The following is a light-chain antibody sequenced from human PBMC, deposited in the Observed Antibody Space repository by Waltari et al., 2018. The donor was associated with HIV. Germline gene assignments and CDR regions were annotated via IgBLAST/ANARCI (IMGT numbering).Light chain of an antibody. CDR1: KLGTKY. V-gene: IGLV3-1*01. J-gene: IGLJ2*01. CDR3: QAWDSGVV. CDR2: QDN. Sequence: SSELTQPPSVSVSPGQTASITCSGDKLGTKYVFWYQQKPGQSPVLVIYQDNKRPSGIPERFSGSNSGDRATLTISGTQPLDEADYHCQAWDSGVVFGGGTKLTVL.